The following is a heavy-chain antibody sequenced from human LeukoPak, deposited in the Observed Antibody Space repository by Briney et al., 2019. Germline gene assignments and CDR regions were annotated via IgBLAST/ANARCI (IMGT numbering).Heavy chain of an antibody. Sequence: ASVKVSCKASGYTFTGYYMHWVRQAPGQGLEWMGWINPNSGGTNYAQKFQGRVTMTRDTSISTAYMELSRLRSDDTAVYYCARDKYCSSTSCYTTNWFDPWGQGTLVTVSS. V-gene: IGHV1-2*02. D-gene: IGHD2-2*01. CDR1: GYTFTGYY. J-gene: IGHJ5*02. CDR2: INPNSGGT. CDR3: ARDKYCSSTSCYTTNWFDP.